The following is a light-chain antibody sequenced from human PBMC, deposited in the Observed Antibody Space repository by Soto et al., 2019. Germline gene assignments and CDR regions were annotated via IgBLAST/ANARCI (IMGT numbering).Light chain of an antibody. CDR3: QQHNQWPIT. V-gene: IGKV3D-15*01. Sequence: EIVMPQSPATLSVSPGATASLSCRASQSAGNFLAWYTQKTGQATRLLIYYISTRATGIPDRFSGSGYGTEFTLTINSLQSEESAVYDCQQHNQWPITFGQGTRLEIK. CDR1: QSAGNF. CDR2: YIS. J-gene: IGKJ5*01.